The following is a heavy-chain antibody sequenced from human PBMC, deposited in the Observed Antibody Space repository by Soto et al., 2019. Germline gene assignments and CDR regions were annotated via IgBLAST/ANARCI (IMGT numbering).Heavy chain of an antibody. CDR2: TSYDGSNN. CDR3: ARWGTTGGLDV. V-gene: IGHV3-33*05. Sequence: QVQLVESGGCVVQPGTSLRLSCVGSGFTFRSYVIHWVRQAPGKGLEWVALTSYDGSNNFYGDSVKGRFTISRHNSRNTVELQMDSLRFKDTALYYCARWGTTGGLDVWGQGTLVSVSS. D-gene: IGHD3-16*01. CDR1: GFTFRSYV. J-gene: IGHJ4*02.